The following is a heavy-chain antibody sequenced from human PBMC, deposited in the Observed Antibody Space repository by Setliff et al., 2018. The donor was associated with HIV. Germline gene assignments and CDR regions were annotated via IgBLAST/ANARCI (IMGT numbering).Heavy chain of an antibody. V-gene: IGHV4-59*08. CDR2: IYNSAST. Sequence: SETLSLTCTVSGGSISSYCWNWIRQPPGKGLEWIGYIYNSASTSYNPSLKSRVTISVDTSKNQFSLKLNSVTAADTAVYYCARHSPSDYWGQGTLVTVSS. CDR1: GGSISSYC. CDR3: ARHSPSDY. J-gene: IGHJ4*02.